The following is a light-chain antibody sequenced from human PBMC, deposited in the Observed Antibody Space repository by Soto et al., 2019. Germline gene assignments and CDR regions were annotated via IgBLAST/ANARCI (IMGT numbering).Light chain of an antibody. Sequence: DIVMTQSPDSLAVSLGERATINCKSSQSLLHLAWYQQKPGQPPKLLIYWASTRESGVPDRFSGSASGTDFTLTISSLQAEDVAVYYCQQYYTTPVTFGQGTKVERK. V-gene: IGKV4-1*01. CDR2: WAS. CDR1: QSLLH. J-gene: IGKJ1*01. CDR3: QQYYTTPVT.